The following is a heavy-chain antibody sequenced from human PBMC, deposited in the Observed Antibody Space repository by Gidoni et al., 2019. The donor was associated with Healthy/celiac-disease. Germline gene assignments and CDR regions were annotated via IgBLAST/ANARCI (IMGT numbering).Heavy chain of an antibody. V-gene: IGHV4-61*02. CDR1: GGSISSGSYY. CDR2: IYTSGST. D-gene: IGHD4-4*01. CDR3: AREGGTVTTEAFDI. Sequence: QVQLQESGPGLVKPSQTLSLTCTVSGGSISSGSYYWSWIRQPAGKGLEWIGRIYTSGSTNYNPSLKSRVTISVDTSKNQFSLKLSSVTAADTAVYYCAREGGTVTTEAFDIWGQGTMVTVSS. J-gene: IGHJ3*02.